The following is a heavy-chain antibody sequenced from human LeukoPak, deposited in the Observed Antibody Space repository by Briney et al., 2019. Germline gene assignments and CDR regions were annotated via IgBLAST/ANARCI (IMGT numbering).Heavy chain of an antibody. CDR2: ITSSGSYR. CDR1: GFTFSRHA. CDR3: ASENIVSTSRALFDY. J-gene: IGHJ4*02. D-gene: IGHD5-12*01. V-gene: IGHV3-21*01. Sequence: GGSLRLSCAASGFTFSRHAMNWVRQAPGKGLEWVSSITSSGSYRYHSDSVKGRFTISRDNAKNSLYLQMNSLRVEDSAVYYCASENIVSTSRALFDYWGQGTLVTVSS.